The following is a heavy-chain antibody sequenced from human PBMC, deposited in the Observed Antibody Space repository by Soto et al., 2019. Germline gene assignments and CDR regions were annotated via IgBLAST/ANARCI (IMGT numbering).Heavy chain of an antibody. CDR3: ARVRGWNYYYGMDV. J-gene: IGHJ6*02. CDR2: IYYSGSS. Sequence: SETLSLTCTVSGGSISSSSYYWGWIRQPPGKGLEWIGIIYYSGSSYYNPSLKSRVTISVDTSKNQFSLKLSSVTAADTAVYYCARVRGWNYYYGMDVWGQGTTVTVSS. V-gene: IGHV4-39*01. CDR1: GGSISSSSYY. D-gene: IGHD6-19*01.